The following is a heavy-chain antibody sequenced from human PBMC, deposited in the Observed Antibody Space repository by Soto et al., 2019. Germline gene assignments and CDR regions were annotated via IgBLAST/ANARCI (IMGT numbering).Heavy chain of an antibody. CDR2: ISHDGRNN. J-gene: IGHJ3*02. CDR1: GFTLSTYA. CDR3: ARDRDEDGGTSDAFDM. V-gene: IGHV3-30*04. D-gene: IGHD2-15*01. Sequence: PGGSLRLSCAASGFTLSTYAMHWVRQAPGKGLEWVAVISHDGRNNYYADSVKGRFTISRDSSKSTLSLQMNSLRPEDTAVYYCARDRDEDGGTSDAFDMWGQGTMVIVSS.